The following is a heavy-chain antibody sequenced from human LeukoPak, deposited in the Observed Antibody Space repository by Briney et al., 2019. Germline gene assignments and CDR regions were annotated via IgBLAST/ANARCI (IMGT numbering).Heavy chain of an antibody. CDR2: ISSSSSYI. D-gene: IGHD1-20*01. Sequence: GGSLRLSCAASGFTFSSYWMSWVRQAPGKGLEWVSSISSSSSYIYYADSVKGRFTISRDNAKNSLYLQMNSLRAEDTAVYYCARVALTGTTSGAFDIWGQGTMVTVSS. CDR3: ARVALTGTTSGAFDI. V-gene: IGHV3-21*01. CDR1: GFTFSSYW. J-gene: IGHJ3*02.